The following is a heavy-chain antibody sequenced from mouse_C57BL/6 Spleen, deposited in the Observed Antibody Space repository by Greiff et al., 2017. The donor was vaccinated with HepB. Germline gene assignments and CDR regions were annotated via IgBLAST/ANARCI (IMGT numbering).Heavy chain of an antibody. Sequence: QVQLQQSGAELVRPGASVKLSCKASGYTFTDYYINWVKQRPGQGLEWIARIYPGSGNTYYNEKFKGKATLTAEKSSSTAYMQLSSLTSEDSAVYFCARHYGSSYVAMDYWGQGTSVTVSS. D-gene: IGHD1-1*01. J-gene: IGHJ4*01. V-gene: IGHV1-76*01. CDR2: IYPGSGNT. CDR3: ARHYGSSYVAMDY. CDR1: GYTFTDYY.